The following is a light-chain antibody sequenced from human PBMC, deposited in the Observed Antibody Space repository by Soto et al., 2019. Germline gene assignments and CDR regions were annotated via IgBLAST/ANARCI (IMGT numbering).Light chain of an antibody. Sequence: QSVLTQPPSASGTPGQRVTISCSGSSSNIGSNTVNWYQQLPGTAPKLLIYSTNQRPSGVPDRFSGSKSGTSASLAISGLQSEDEADYYCAAWDDSLNAPYVFGTGTKVTVL. J-gene: IGLJ1*01. V-gene: IGLV1-44*01. CDR3: AAWDDSLNAPYV. CDR2: STN. CDR1: SSNIGSNT.